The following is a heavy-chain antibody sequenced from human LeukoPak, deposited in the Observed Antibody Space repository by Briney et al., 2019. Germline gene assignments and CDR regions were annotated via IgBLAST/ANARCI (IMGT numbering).Heavy chain of an antibody. CDR2: ISGTSSYI. V-gene: IGHV3-21*01. D-gene: IGHD2-2*01. CDR3: ARVPADY. J-gene: IGHJ4*02. Sequence: GGSLRLSCAASGFTFSSYSMSWVRQAPGKGLEWASSISGTSSYIYYADSVKGRFTISRDNAKNSLYLQMNSLRAEDTAVYYCARVPADYWGQGTLVTVSS. CDR1: GFTFSSYS.